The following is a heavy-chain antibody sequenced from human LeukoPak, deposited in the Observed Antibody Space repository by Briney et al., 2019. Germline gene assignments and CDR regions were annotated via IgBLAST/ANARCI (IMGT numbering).Heavy chain of an antibody. CDR2: INPTGGST. Sequence: ASVKVSCKASGYTFTSYYMHWVRQAPGQGLEWMGLINPTGGSTGYAQKFQGRATMTRDMSTSTDYMELSSLRSEDTAVYYCAKGTLGSGWYWGQGTLVTVSS. D-gene: IGHD6-19*01. CDR3: AKGTLGSGWY. V-gene: IGHV1-46*01. J-gene: IGHJ4*02. CDR1: GYTFTSYY.